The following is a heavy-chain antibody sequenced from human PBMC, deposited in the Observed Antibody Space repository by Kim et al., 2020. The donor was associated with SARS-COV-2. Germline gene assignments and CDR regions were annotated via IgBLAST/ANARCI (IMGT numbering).Heavy chain of an antibody. D-gene: IGHD4-17*01. CDR1: GGSISSSNW. CDR3: ARERGSDYGDYFLWEERGYYFDY. V-gene: IGHV4-4*02. J-gene: IGHJ4*02. CDR2: IYHSGST. Sequence: SETLSLTCAVSGGSISSSNWWSWVRQPPGKGLEWIGEIYHSGSTNYNPSLKSRVTISVDKSKNQFSLKLSSVTAADTAVYYCARERGSDYGDYFLWEERGYYFDYWGQGTLVTVSS.